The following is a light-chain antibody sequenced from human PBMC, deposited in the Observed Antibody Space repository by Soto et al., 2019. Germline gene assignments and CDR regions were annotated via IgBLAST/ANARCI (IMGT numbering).Light chain of an antibody. J-gene: IGLJ2*01. CDR1: SSNIGSNT. CDR3: AAWDDSLVV. Sequence: QSVLTPPPSASGTPGQRVTISCSGSSSNIGSNTVNWYQQLPGTAPKLLIYSNNQRPSGVPDRFSGSKSGTSASLAISGLQSEDEADYYCAAWDDSLVVFGGGTKLT. CDR2: SNN. V-gene: IGLV1-44*01.